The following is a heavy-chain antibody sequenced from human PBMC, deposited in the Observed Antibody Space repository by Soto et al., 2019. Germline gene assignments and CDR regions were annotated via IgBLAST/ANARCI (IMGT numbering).Heavy chain of an antibody. CDR2: TNSGDCNT. J-gene: IGHJ4*02. CDR3: AIVMYSGRPFDY. Sequence: GASVKVSCKSCGYTFTSYAMHWVRQAPAHSRGWRGRTNSGDCNTKHSQKSQDRVTITRDTSASTAYMELSSLRSEDTAVYYCAIVMYSGRPFDYWGQGTLVTVSS. CDR1: GYTFTSYA. V-gene: IGHV1-3*01. D-gene: IGHD1-26*01.